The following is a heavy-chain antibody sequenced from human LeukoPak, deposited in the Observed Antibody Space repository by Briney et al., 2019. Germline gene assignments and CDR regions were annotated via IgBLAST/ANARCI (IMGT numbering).Heavy chain of an antibody. CDR2: INSDGSST. J-gene: IGHJ5*02. Sequence: GRSLRLSCAASGFTFDDYAMHWVRQAPGKGLVWVSRINSDGSSTSYADSVKGRFTISRDNAKNTLYLQMNSLRAEDTAVYYCARDALSVVAATLGFDPWGQGTLVTVSS. CDR3: ARDALSVVAATLGFDP. V-gene: IGHV3-74*01. CDR1: GFTFDDYA. D-gene: IGHD2-15*01.